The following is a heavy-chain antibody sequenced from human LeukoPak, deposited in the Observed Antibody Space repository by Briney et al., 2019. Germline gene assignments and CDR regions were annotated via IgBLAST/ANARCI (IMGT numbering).Heavy chain of an antibody. CDR1: GFTFSTYS. CDR3: ARVGYSSGWYFDY. Sequence: GGSLRLSCAASGFTFSTYSMNWVRQAPGKGLEWVSSISSTSSYIYYADSVKGRFTISRDNAQKSLYLQMNSLRAEDTAVYYCARVGYSSGWYFDYWGQGTLITVSS. V-gene: IGHV3-21*01. CDR2: ISSTSSYI. J-gene: IGHJ4*02. D-gene: IGHD6-19*01.